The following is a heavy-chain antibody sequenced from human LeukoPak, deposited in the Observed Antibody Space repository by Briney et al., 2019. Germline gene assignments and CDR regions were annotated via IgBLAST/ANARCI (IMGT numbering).Heavy chain of an antibody. CDR1: GFIFSTYA. CDR3: ARVIRAAPGKGYFDY. CDR2: ISGSGGST. Sequence: GGTLRLSCATSGFIFSTYALSWVRQAPGKGLEWASSISGSGGSTYHADSVKGRFTISRDSSKNTLYLQMNSLRAEDTAIYYCARVIRAAPGKGYFDYWGQGTLVTVSS. D-gene: IGHD6-13*01. J-gene: IGHJ4*02. V-gene: IGHV3-23*01.